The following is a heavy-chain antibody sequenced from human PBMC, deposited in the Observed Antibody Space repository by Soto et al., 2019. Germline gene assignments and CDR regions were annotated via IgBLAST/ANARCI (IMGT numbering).Heavy chain of an antibody. J-gene: IGHJ4*02. Sequence: SETLSLTCTVSGGSISSNNYYWGWIRQPPGKGLEWIGSIYYSGSTYYNPSLKSRVTISADTSKNQFFLTLSSVTAADTAVYYCARVLLRGYEVGAPTQIDYWGQGTLVTVSS. D-gene: IGHD1-26*01. CDR3: ARVLLRGYEVGAPTQIDY. CDR2: IYYSGST. CDR1: GGSISSNNYY. V-gene: IGHV4-39*07.